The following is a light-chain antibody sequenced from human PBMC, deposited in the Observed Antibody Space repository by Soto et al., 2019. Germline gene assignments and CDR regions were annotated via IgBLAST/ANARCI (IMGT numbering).Light chain of an antibody. V-gene: IGKV3-15*01. CDR2: GTS. CDR3: RQYHNWPVT. J-gene: IGKJ3*01. Sequence: EIVLMQSPTTLSVAPGAGATLSCRASQSVSTNLAWYQQKSGQAPRLLIYGTSTRATGIPARFSGSGYGTEFSLTISSLQSEDFVVYYCRQYHNWPVTFGPGTKVDIK. CDR1: QSVSTN.